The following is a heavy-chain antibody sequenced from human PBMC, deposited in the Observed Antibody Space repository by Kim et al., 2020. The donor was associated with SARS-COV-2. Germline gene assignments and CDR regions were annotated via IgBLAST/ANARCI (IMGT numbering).Heavy chain of an antibody. CDR2: ISAYNGNT. CDR3: ARDHPKGWNYYYDSSGYPSMDV. D-gene: IGHD3-22*01. CDR1: GYTFTSYG. V-gene: IGHV1-18*01. Sequence: ASVKVSCKASGYTFTSYGISWVRQAPGQGLEWMGWISAYNGNTNYAQKLQGRVTMTTDTSTSTAYMELRSLRSDDTAVYYCARDHPKGWNYYYDSSGYPSMDVWGQGTTVTVSS. J-gene: IGHJ6*02.